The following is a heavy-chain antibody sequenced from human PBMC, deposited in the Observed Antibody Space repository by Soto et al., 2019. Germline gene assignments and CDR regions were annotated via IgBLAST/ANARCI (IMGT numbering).Heavy chain of an antibody. D-gene: IGHD3-3*01. CDR2: IYWDDDK. Sequence: QITLKESGPTLVKPTQTLTLTCTVSGFSLSTSGVGVGWIRQPPGKALEWLGFIYWDDDKGYNRSLNRRLTITKDTSKNQVVLTMTNMDPVDTATYYCAHRRSGGYIAYWGQGTLVTVSS. V-gene: IGHV2-5*02. J-gene: IGHJ4*02. CDR1: GFSLSTSGVG. CDR3: AHRRSGGYIAY.